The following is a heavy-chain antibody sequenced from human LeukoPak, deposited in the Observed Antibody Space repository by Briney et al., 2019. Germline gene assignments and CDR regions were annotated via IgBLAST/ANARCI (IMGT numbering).Heavy chain of an antibody. V-gene: IGHV3-30-3*01. D-gene: IGHD1-26*01. CDR1: GFTFSNYP. CDR2: ISYDESVK. J-gene: IGHJ4*02. Sequence: GRSLRLSCAASGFTFSNYPIHWVRQAPGKGLEWVAVISYDESVKYYADSVEGRFTVSRDNSKNTLYLQMNSLRVEDTAVYYCAREVGATDYWGQGTLVTVSS. CDR3: AREVGATDY.